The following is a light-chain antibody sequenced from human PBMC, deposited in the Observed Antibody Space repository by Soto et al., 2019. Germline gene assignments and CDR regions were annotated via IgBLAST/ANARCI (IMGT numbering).Light chain of an antibody. J-gene: IGKJ1*01. CDR2: DAS. CDR3: QQYNQ. CDR1: QSISSW. V-gene: IGKV1-5*01. Sequence: DIQMTQSPSTLSASVGDRFTITCRASQSISSWLAWYQQKPGKAPKLLIYDASSLESGVPSRFSGSGSGTEFTLTISSLQPDDFATYYCQQYNQFGQGTKVDIK.